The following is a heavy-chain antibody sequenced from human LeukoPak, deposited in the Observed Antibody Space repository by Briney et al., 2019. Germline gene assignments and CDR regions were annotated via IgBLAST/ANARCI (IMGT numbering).Heavy chain of an antibody. CDR3: ARDYCSSTSCYAAFDI. Sequence: PSETLSLTCTVSGGSISSYYWSWIRQPPGKGLEWIGYIYYSGSTNYNPSLKSRVTISVDTSKNQFSLKLSSVTAADTAVYYCARDYCSSTSCYAAFDIWGQGTMVTVSP. V-gene: IGHV4-59*01. J-gene: IGHJ3*02. D-gene: IGHD2-2*01. CDR2: IYYSGST. CDR1: GGSISSYY.